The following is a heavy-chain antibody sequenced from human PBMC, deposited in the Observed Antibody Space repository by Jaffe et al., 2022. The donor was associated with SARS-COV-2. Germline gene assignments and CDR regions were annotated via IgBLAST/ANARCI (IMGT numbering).Heavy chain of an antibody. D-gene: IGHD1-1*01. Sequence: QVQLQESGPGLVKPSGTLSLTCAVSGGSISSSNWWSWVRQPPGKGLEWIGEIYHSGSTNYNPSLKSRVTISVDKSKNQFSLKLSSVTAADTAVYYCAREYVGLEGPPYWYFDLWGRGTLVTVSS. V-gene: IGHV4-4*02. J-gene: IGHJ2*01. CDR3: AREYVGLEGPPYWYFDL. CDR2: IYHSGST. CDR1: GGSISSSNW.